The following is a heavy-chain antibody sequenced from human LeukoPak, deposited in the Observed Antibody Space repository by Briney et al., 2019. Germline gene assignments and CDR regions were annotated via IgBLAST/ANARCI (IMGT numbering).Heavy chain of an antibody. J-gene: IGHJ4*02. D-gene: IGHD6-6*01. CDR1: GYSFTNYW. V-gene: IGHV5-51*01. Sequence: GESLKISCKGSGYSFTNYWIGWVRQMPGKGLEWMGIIYPSDSDTRYSPSFQGQVTISADKSISTAYLQWSSLKASDTAMYYCARLFSYSSSSWAFDYWGQGTLVTVSS. CDR2: IYPSDSDT. CDR3: ARLFSYSSSSWAFDY.